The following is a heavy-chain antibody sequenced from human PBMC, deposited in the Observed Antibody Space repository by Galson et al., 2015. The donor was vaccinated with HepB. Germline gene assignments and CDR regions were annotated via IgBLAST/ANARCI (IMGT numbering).Heavy chain of an antibody. Sequence: SLRLSCAASGFTFSSYAMSWVRQAPGKGLEWVSAISGSGGSTYYADSVKGRFTISRDNSKNTLYLQMNSLRAEDTAVYYCAKEGRTTITYYYYYYMDVWGKGTTVTVSS. D-gene: IGHD5-12*01. V-gene: IGHV3-23*01. CDR2: ISGSGGST. CDR1: GFTFSSYA. CDR3: AKEGRTTITYYYYYYMDV. J-gene: IGHJ6*03.